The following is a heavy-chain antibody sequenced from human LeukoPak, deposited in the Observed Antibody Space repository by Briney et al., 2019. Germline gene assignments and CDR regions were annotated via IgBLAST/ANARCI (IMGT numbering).Heavy chain of an antibody. D-gene: IGHD6-19*01. V-gene: IGHV3-43*02. J-gene: IGHJ4*02. CDR2: TSGHGGST. CDR1: GFTFDDYA. CDR3: AKLGSGWTNV. Sequence: GGSLRLSCAASGFTFDDYAMHWVRQAPGKGLEWVSLTSGHGGSTYYADSVKGRFTISRDNSKNSLYLQMNSLRTEDTALYYCAKLGSGWTNVWGQGTLVTVSS.